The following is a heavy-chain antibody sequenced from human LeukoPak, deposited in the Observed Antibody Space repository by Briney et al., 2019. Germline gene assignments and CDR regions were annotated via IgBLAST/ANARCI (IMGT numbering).Heavy chain of an antibody. D-gene: IGHD3-22*01. Sequence: SVKVFCKACGYTLTDYYMHWVRQAPGQGLEWMGRINPNSGGTNYAQKFQGRVTMTRDTSISTVYMELSRLRSDDTAVYYCARVGYYESSGYYEYWGQGTLVTVSS. CDR3: ARVGYYESSGYYEY. V-gene: IGHV1-2*06. CDR2: INPNSGGT. J-gene: IGHJ4*02. CDR1: GYTLTDYY.